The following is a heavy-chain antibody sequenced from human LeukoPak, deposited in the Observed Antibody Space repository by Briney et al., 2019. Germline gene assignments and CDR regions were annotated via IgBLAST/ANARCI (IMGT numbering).Heavy chain of an antibody. D-gene: IGHD3-10*01. V-gene: IGHV3-66*01. CDR2: IYSGGST. CDR1: GFTVSSNY. CDR3: ARDNQGWFGEFDY. J-gene: IGHJ4*02. Sequence: AGGSLRLSCAASGFTVSSNYMSWVRQAPGKGLEWVSVIYSGGSTYYADSVKGRFTISRDNSKNTLYLQMNSLRAEDTAVYYCARDNQGWFGEFDYWGQGTLVTVSS.